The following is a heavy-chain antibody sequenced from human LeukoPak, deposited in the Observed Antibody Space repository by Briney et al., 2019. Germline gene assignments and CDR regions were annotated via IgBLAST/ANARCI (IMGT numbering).Heavy chain of an antibody. V-gene: IGHV3-30*02. Sequence: PGGSLRLSCAASGFAFSSYGMHWVRQAPGKGLEWVAFIRYDGSNKYYADSVKGRFTISRDNSKNTLYLQMNSLRAEDTAVYYCAKEGYYDFWSGYYPSDAFDIWGQGTMVTVSS. CDR1: GFAFSSYG. CDR2: IRYDGSNK. D-gene: IGHD3-3*01. CDR3: AKEGYYDFWSGYYPSDAFDI. J-gene: IGHJ3*02.